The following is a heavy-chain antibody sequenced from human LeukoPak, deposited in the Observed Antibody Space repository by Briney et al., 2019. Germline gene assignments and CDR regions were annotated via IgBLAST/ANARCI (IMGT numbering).Heavy chain of an antibody. CDR1: GFTFSSYS. CDR2: ISSSSSYI. CDR3: ARDGAAAGFNWFDP. D-gene: IGHD6-13*01. Sequence: GGSLRLSCAASGFTFSSYSMNWVRQAPRKGLEWVSSISSSSSYIYYADSVKGRFTISRDNAKNSLYLQMNSLRAEDTAVYYCARDGAAAGFNWFDPWGQGTLVTVSS. V-gene: IGHV3-21*01. J-gene: IGHJ5*02.